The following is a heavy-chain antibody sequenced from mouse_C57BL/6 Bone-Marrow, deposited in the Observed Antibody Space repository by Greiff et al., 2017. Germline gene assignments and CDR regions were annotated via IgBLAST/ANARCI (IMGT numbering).Heavy chain of an antibody. CDR2: ILPSIGRT. CDR1: DSEVFPIAY. J-gene: IGHJ1*03. V-gene: IGHV15-2*01. D-gene: IGHD1-1*01. Sequence: VQLQQSGSELRSPGSSVKLSCKDFDSEVFPIAYMSWVRQKPGHGFEWIGGILPSIGRTIYGEKFEDKATLDADTLSNTAYLELNSLTSEDSAIYYCARDLSYYYGSSYWYFDVWGTGTTVTVSS. CDR3: ARDLSYYYGSSYWYFDV.